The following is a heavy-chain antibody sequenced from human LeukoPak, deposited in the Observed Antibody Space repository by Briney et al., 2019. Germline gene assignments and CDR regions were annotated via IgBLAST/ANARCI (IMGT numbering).Heavy chain of an antibody. CDR1: GFTFSNYW. Sequence: GGSLRLSCVASGFTFSNYWMLWVRQAPGKGLMWVSLISTDGSSTSYADSVRGRFTISRDNAKNTLYLQVNSLRAEDTAVYYCARGTSIKGFDYWGQGTLVTVSS. J-gene: IGHJ4*02. CDR3: ARGTSIKGFDY. V-gene: IGHV3-74*01. D-gene: IGHD5-12*01. CDR2: ISTDGSST.